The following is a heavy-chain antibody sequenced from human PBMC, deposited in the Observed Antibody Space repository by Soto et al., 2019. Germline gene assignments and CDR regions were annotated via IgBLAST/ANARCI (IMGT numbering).Heavy chain of an antibody. D-gene: IGHD6-19*01. CDR2: IYHSGST. J-gene: IGHJ3*02. V-gene: IGHV4-4*02. CDR3: ARTAVAGTGAFDI. Sequence: PSETLSRTCAVSGGSISSSNWLSWFRQPPGKGLEWIGEIYHSGSTNYNPSLKSRVTISVDKSKNQFSLKLSSVTAADTAVYYCARTAVAGTGAFDIWGQGTMVTVSS. CDR1: GGSISSSNW.